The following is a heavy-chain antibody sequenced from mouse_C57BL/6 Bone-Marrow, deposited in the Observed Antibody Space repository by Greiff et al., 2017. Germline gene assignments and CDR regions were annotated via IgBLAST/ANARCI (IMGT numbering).Heavy chain of an antibody. J-gene: IGHJ2*01. CDR3: TMITTKYYFDY. CDR2: IYPGNSDT. Sequence: EVQLQQSGTVLARPGASVKMSCKTSGYTFTSYWMHWVKQRPGQGLEWLGAIYPGNSDTSYNQKFKGKAKLTAVTSASTAYMELSSLTNEDSAVYYCTMITTKYYFDYWGQGTTLTVSS. D-gene: IGHD2-4*01. CDR1: GYTFTSYW. V-gene: IGHV1-5*01.